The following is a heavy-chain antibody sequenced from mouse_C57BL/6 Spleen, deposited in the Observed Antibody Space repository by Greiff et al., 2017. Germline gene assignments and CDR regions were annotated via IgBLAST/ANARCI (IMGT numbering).Heavy chain of an antibody. J-gene: IGHJ2*01. V-gene: IGHV5-4*01. CDR2: ISDGGSYT. D-gene: IGHD4-1*01. CDR3: ARELGRGYFDY. CDR1: GFTFSSYA. Sequence: DVKLVESGGGLVKPGGSLKLSCAASGFTFSSYAMSWVRQTPEKRLEWVATISDGGSYTYYPDNVKGRFTISRDNAKNNLYLQMSHLKSEDTAMYYCARELGRGYFDYWGQGTTLTVSS.